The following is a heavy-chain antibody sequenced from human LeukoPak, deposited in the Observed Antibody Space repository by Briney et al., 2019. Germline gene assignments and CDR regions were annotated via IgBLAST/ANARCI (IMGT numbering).Heavy chain of an antibody. CDR1: GGSFSGYY. Sequence: KPSETLSLTCAVYGGSFSGYYWSWIRQPPGKGLEWIGEINHSGSTNYNPSLKSRVTISVDTSKNQFSLKPSSVTAADTAVYYCARWGAYDSSGYFIDAFDIWGQGTMVTVSS. V-gene: IGHV4-34*01. CDR2: INHSGST. J-gene: IGHJ3*02. D-gene: IGHD3-22*01. CDR3: ARWGAYDSSGYFIDAFDI.